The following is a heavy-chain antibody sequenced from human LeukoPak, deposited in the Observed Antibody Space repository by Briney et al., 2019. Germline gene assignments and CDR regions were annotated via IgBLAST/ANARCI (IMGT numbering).Heavy chain of an antibody. J-gene: IGHJ4*02. Sequence: GGSLRLSCAVSGFTFDDYAMHWVRQAPGKGLEWVSLISWDGGSTYYADSVKGRFTISRDNSKNSLYLQMNSLRAEDTALYYCAKDGRRYSGSYYSSYFDYWDQGTLVTVSS. D-gene: IGHD1-26*01. CDR1: GFTFDDYA. CDR2: ISWDGGST. CDR3: AKDGRRYSGSYYSSYFDY. V-gene: IGHV3-43D*04.